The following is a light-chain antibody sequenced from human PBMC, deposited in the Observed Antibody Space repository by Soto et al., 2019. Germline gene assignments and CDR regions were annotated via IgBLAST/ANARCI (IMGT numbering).Light chain of an antibody. J-gene: IGKJ1*01. CDR2: GAS. CDR1: QSVSSSH. Sequence: EILLTQYPGTLSLSRGERATLSCRASQSVSSSHLAWYQQQPRQAPRLLIYGASSRATGIPDRFSGSGSGTDFTLTISRLEPEDFAVYYCQQYGSSPWTFGQGTKVDIK. V-gene: IGKV3-20*01. CDR3: QQYGSSPWT.